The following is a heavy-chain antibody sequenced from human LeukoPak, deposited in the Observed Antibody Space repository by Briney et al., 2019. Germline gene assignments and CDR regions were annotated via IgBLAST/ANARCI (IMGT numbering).Heavy chain of an antibody. CDR1: GGSISSSNW. CDR3: ARRSSDYGHWFDP. J-gene: IGHJ5*02. CDR2: IYHSGST. V-gene: IGHV4-4*02. Sequence: PSETLSLTCAVSGGSISSSNWWSWVRQPPGKGLEWIGEIYHSGSTNYNPSLKSRVTISVDKSKNQFSLKLSSVTAADTAVYYCARRSSDYGHWFDPWGQGTLVTVSS. D-gene: IGHD4-17*01.